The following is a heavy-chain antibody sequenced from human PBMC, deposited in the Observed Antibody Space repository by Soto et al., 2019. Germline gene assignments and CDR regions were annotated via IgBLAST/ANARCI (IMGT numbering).Heavy chain of an antibody. D-gene: IGHD3-9*01. Sequence: VKLGSKLKGPGPSVRIPCGAFGFTFTGYGILWGGQAPGQRLEWMGWINTGSSNTRYSPEFQARVTITRDTSASTAYMELNSLRSEDTAVYYCARAMPTAGYIYFDPWGQGTLVTVSS. J-gene: IGHJ4*02. CDR3: ARAMPTAGYIYFDP. CDR2: INTGSSNT. CDR1: GFTFTGYG. V-gene: IGHV1-3*04.